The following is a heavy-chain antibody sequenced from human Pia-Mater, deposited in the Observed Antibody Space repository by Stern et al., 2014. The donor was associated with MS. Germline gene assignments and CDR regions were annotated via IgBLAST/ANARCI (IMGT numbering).Heavy chain of an antibody. V-gene: IGHV1-69*06. D-gene: IGHD2-21*02. Sequence: HVQLVESGAELKKPGSSVKVSCKASGGTFSSYGISWVRQAPGQGLEWMGGIIPLFGTANYARRFQGRVTMTADISTSTAYMELSSLRSEDTAVYYCARDGDFGSNYGMDVWGQGTTVTVAS. J-gene: IGHJ6*02. CDR3: ARDGDFGSNYGMDV. CDR1: GGTFSSYG. CDR2: IIPLFGTA.